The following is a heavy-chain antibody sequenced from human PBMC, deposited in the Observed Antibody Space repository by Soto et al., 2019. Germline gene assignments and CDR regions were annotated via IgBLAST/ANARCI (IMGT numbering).Heavy chain of an antibody. J-gene: IGHJ4*02. D-gene: IGHD1-26*01. V-gene: IGHV1-2*02. CDR3: ARGGELLPLYYFDY. CDR1: GYTFTGYY. CDR2: INPKSGGT. Sequence: VKVSCKASGYTFTGYYMHWVRQAPGQGLEWMGWINPKSGGTNYAQKFQGRVTMTRDTSISTAYMELSRLRSDDTAVYYCARGGELLPLYYFDYWGQGTLVTVSS.